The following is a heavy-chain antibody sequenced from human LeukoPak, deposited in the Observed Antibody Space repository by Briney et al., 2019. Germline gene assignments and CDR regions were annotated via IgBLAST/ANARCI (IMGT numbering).Heavy chain of an antibody. V-gene: IGHV1-2*04. CDR2: IHPNSGGT. Sequence: ASVKVSCKASGYTFTGYYMHWVRQAPGQGLEWMGWIHPNSGGTNYAQKFQGWVTMTRDTSISTACMELTRLRSDDTAMYYCASGEVGVVYRAGGRYYYYYHAMDVWGQGTTVTVSS. J-gene: IGHJ6*02. CDR1: GYTFTGYY. D-gene: IGHD2-15*01. CDR3: ASGEVGVVYRAGGRYYYYYHAMDV.